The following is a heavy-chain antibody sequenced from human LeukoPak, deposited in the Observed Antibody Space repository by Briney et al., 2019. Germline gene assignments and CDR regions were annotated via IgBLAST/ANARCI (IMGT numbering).Heavy chain of an antibody. J-gene: IGHJ6*03. CDR3: AKHDTVFGAAHFYMDV. CDR2: IYSTGNT. Sequence: SETLSPTCAVSGGSINTYYWSWIRQPPGKGLEWVGYIYSTGNTNYNPSLKGRVTISLDTSKNQFSLNLSSVTAADTAVYHCAKHDTVFGAAHFYMDVWGKGTTVTVSS. D-gene: IGHD3-3*01. V-gene: IGHV4-4*09. CDR1: GGSINTYY.